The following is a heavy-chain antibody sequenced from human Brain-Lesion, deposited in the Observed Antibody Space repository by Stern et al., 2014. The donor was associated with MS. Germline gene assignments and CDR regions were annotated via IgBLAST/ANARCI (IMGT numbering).Heavy chain of an antibody. D-gene: IGHD4-17*01. CDR2: LYPGYSDN. J-gene: IGHJ4*02. CDR1: GYSFTANW. V-gene: IGHV5-51*01. Sequence: MQLVQSGAEVKKPGESLKISCKGSGYSFTANWIAWVRQIPGKGLEWMGILYPGYSDNRYTPPFQGPVTISHDKTTRPSDLQWSSLKASDTAMYYCARDYGDYAFDYWGQGTLVTVSS. CDR3: ARDYGDYAFDY.